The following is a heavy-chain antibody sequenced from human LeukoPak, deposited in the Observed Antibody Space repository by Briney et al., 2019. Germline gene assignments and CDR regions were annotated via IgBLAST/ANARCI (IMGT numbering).Heavy chain of an antibody. CDR3: ATYSSGWPFFDY. CDR2: IYTTGNT. D-gene: IGHD6-19*01. J-gene: IGHJ4*02. V-gene: IGHV4-59*10. Sequence: SETLSLTCTVSGGSISSYDWSWIRRPAGKGLEWVGRIYTTGNTNYHPSLKSRVTMSVDTSKNQFSLKLSSATAADTAMYYCATYSSGWPFFDYWGPGTLVTVSS. CDR1: GGSISSYD.